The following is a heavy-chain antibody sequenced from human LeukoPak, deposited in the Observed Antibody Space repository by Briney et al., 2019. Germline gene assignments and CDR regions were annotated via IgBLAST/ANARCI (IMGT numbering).Heavy chain of an antibody. D-gene: IGHD6-13*01. CDR2: ISSSSSYI. CDR1: RFTFSSYS. CDR3: ARYYGSTWYLIDY. J-gene: IGHJ4*02. V-gene: IGHV3-21*01. Sequence: GGSMRLFCAASRFTFSSYSMNWVRQAPGKGLEWVSSISSSSSYIYYADSVKGRFTISRDNARNSLYLQMNSLRAEDTAVYYCARYYGSTWYLIDYWGQGTLVTVSS.